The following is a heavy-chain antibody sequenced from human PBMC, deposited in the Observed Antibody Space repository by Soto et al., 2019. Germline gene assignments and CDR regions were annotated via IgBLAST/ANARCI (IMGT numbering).Heavy chain of an antibody. CDR2: INHSGST. J-gene: IGHJ5*02. D-gene: IGHD3-10*01. CDR1: GGSFSGYY. CDR3: AIAPTISQNLDGFDP. Sequence: SETLSLTCAVYGGSFSGYYWSWIRQPPGKGLEWIGEINHSGSTNYNPSLKSRVTISVDTSKNQFSLKLSSVTAADTAVYYCAIAPTISQNLDGFDPWGQGTLVTVSS. V-gene: IGHV4-34*01.